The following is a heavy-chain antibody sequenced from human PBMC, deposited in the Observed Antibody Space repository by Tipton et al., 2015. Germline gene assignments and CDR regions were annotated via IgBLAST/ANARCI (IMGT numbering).Heavy chain of an antibody. V-gene: IGHV4-34*01. CDR3: ARGRGWRVFDD. CDR1: GESFSKYY. J-gene: IGHJ4*02. Sequence: TLSLTCAVSGESFSKYYWSWIRQSPGKGLGWIGEINDSGKSNYNPSLKSRVTISVDTSKSQFFLKLTSVIAADTAVYFCARGRGWRVFDDWGQGTLVTVSS. D-gene: IGHD3-10*01. CDR2: INDSGKS.